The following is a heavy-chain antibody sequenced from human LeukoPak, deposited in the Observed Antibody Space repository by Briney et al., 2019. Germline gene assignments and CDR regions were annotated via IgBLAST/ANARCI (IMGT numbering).Heavy chain of an antibody. CDR3: AKDFGIFGVVIIPEPDDY. D-gene: IGHD3-3*01. Sequence: GGSLRLSCAASGFSFSSYGMHWVRQAPGKGLEWVAFIRHDGSTINYADSVKGRFTISRDSSRNTLDLQMNSLRAEDTAVYYCAKDFGIFGVVIIPEPDDYWGQGTLVTVSS. CDR2: IRHDGSTI. V-gene: IGHV3-30*02. J-gene: IGHJ4*02. CDR1: GFSFSSYG.